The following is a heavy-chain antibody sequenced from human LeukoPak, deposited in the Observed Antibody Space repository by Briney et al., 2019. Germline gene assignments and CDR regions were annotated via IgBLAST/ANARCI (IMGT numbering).Heavy chain of an antibody. CDR3: ARGIVGYYDSSGYWRIAFDI. J-gene: IGHJ3*02. CDR1: GGSISSGGYS. V-gene: IGHV4-30-2*01. D-gene: IGHD3-22*01. CDR2: IYHSGST. Sequence: PSQTLSLTCAVSGGSISSGGYSWSWIRQPPGKGLEWIGYIYHSGSTYYNPSLKSRVTISVDRSKNQFSLKLSSVTAADTAVYYCARGIVGYYDSSGYWRIAFDIWGQGTMVTVSS.